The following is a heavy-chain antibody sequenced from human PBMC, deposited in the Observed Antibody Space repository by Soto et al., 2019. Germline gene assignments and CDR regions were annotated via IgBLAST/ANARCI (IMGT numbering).Heavy chain of an antibody. CDR1: GFTFSNYA. CDR3: ARQSPHPLDY. Sequence: GSLRLSCAASGFTFSNYAMHWVRQAPGKGLEWVAVVTFDGGSKYYADSVEGRFTISRDNSKNTLFLQMNSLRADDTAVYYCARQSPHPLDYWGQGTLVTVSS. J-gene: IGHJ4*02. CDR2: VTFDGGSK. V-gene: IGHV3-30-3*01.